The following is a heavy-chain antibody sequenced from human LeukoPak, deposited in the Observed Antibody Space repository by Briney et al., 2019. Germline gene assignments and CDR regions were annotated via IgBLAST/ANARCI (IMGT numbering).Heavy chain of an antibody. CDR3: ARGGGHSYGYANDY. J-gene: IGHJ4*02. CDR1: GYTFTGYY. Sequence: GASVKVSCKASGYTFTGYYMHWVRQAPGQGLEWMGWMNPNSGNTGYAQKFQGRVTMTRNTSISTAYMELSSLRSEDTAVYYCARGGGHSYGYANDYWGQGTLVTVSS. D-gene: IGHD5-18*01. CDR2: MNPNSGNT. V-gene: IGHV1-8*02.